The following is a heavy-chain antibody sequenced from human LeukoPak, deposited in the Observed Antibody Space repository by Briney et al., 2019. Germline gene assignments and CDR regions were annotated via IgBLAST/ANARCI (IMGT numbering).Heavy chain of an antibody. J-gene: IGHJ6*02. CDR1: GGSISSSSYY. V-gene: IGHV4-39*07. CDR2: IYYSGST. D-gene: IGHD1-14*01. Sequence: SETLSLTCTVSGGSISSSSYYWGWIRQPPGKGLEWIGSIYYSGSTYYNPSLKSRVTISVDTSKNQFSLKLSSVTAADTAVYYCASPLYNYYGMDVWGQGTTVTVSS. CDR3: ASPLYNYYGMDV.